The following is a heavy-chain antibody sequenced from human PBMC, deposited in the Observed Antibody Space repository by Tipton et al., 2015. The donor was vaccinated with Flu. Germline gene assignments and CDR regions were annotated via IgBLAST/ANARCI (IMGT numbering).Heavy chain of an antibody. CDR3: ARRDYSNYVSEPKNWFDP. CDR1: GDAVASAYY. Sequence: LRLSCSVSGDAVASAYYWGWIRQSPGKGLEWIGNIHRSGSSYSDPSLKSRVTMSVDRSKSQFSLKVTSVTAADTAVYFCARRDYSNYVSEPKNWFDPWGQGILVTVSS. D-gene: IGHD4-11*01. V-gene: IGHV4-38-2*01. J-gene: IGHJ5*02. CDR2: IHRSGSS.